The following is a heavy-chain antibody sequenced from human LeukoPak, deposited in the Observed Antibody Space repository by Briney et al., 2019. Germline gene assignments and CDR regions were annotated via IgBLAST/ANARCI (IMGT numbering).Heavy chain of an antibody. D-gene: IGHD6-6*01. Sequence: GGSLRLSCAASGFTFSTYWMSWVRQAPGKGLEWVANIKQDGSEEYYVDSVKGRFTISRDNAENSLYLQMNSLRAEDTAVYYCARESPYSARGQPADYWGQGTLVTVSS. CDR2: IKQDGSEE. CDR1: GFTFSTYW. V-gene: IGHV3-7*01. CDR3: ARESPYSARGQPADY. J-gene: IGHJ4*02.